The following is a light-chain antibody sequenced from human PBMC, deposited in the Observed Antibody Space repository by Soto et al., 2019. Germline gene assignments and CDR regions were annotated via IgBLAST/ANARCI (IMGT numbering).Light chain of an antibody. Sequence: DIQMTQSPSTLSASVGDRVTITCRASQSISSWLAWYQQKPGKAPDLLIYDASTLESGVPSRFSGSESGTEFILTISDLQPDDFATYYCQQYNTYPYTFGQGTKLEIK. CDR2: DAS. J-gene: IGKJ2*01. V-gene: IGKV1-5*01. CDR3: QQYNTYPYT. CDR1: QSISSW.